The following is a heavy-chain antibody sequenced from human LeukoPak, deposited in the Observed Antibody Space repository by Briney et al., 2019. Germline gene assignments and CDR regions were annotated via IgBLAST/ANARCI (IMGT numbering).Heavy chain of an antibody. D-gene: IGHD3-9*01. CDR1: GFTFSSYG. CDR3: ARWGATGYGDY. J-gene: IGHJ4*02. Sequence: PGGSLRLSCAASGFTFSSYGMNWVRQAPGKGLEWGSYISDSSSTIYYAHSVKGRLTISRDNAKNSLYLQMNSLRAEDTAVYYCARWGATGYGDYWGQGTLVTVSS. CDR2: ISDSSSTI. V-gene: IGHV3-48*03.